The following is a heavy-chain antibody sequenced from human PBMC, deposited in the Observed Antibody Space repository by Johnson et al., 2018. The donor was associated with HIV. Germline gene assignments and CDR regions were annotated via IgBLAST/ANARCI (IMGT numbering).Heavy chain of an antibody. Sequence: QVQLVESGGGVVQPGGSLRLSCAASGFIFSTFGMHWVRQAPGTGLAWGAFFRYDGSSKYYGDPVNGRFTISRDVSKNTLFLQRNSLRAEDTAVYYCARTRHYYEAFDIWGQGTMVTVSS. J-gene: IGHJ3*02. D-gene: IGHD3-10*01. CDR2: FRYDGSSK. V-gene: IGHV3-30*02. CDR1: GFIFSTFG. CDR3: ARTRHYYEAFDI.